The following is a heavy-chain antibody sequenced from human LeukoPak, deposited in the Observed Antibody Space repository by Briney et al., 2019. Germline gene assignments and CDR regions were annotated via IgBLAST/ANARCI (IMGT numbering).Heavy chain of an antibody. CDR3: ARVERDYDILTGYYLEAFDV. CDR2: IYYSGST. D-gene: IGHD3-9*01. CDR1: GGSISSYY. Sequence: PSETLSLTCTVSGGSISSYYWSWIRQPPGKGLEWIGYIYYSGSTNYNPSLKSRVTISLDTSKNHFSLNLSSVTAADTAVYYCARVERDYDILTGYYLEAFDVWGQGTMVTVSS. J-gene: IGHJ3*01. V-gene: IGHV4-59*08.